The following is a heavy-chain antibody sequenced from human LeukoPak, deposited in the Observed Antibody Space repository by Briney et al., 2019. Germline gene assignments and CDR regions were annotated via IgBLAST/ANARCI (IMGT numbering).Heavy chain of an antibody. J-gene: IGHJ4*02. V-gene: IGHV3-30*03. Sequence: GGSLRLSCAASGFAFSDYYMTWIRQAPGKGLEWVAVISYDGSNKYYADSVKGRFTISRDNSKNTLYLQMNSLRAEDTAVYYCAAGYSYAYWGQGTLVTVSS. D-gene: IGHD5-18*01. CDR2: ISYDGSNK. CDR1: GFAFSDYY. CDR3: AAGYSYAY.